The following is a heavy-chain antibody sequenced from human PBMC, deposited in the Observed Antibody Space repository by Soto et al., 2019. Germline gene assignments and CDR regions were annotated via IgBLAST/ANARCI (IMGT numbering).Heavy chain of an antibody. CDR1: GFSLSSTRMA. Sequence: QITLKESGPTLVKPTQTLTLTCTFSGFSLSSTRMAVGWIRQPPGKALEWLALIYSDDDKRYSPFLKSRLTITKDTSKTQVVLTMSNMDPVDTARYYCAHIVVAGLGYFFDYWGQGTLVTVSS. J-gene: IGHJ4*02. CDR3: AHIVVAGLGYFFDY. D-gene: IGHD6-19*01. V-gene: IGHV2-5*02. CDR2: IYSDDDK.